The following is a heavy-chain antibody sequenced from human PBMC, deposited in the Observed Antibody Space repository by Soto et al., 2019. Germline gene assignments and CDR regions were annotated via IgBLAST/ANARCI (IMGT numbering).Heavy chain of an antibody. D-gene: IGHD6-19*01. Sequence: GGSLRLSCAASGFTFSSYSMNWVRQAPGKGLEWVSYISSSSSTIYYADSVKGRFTISRDNAKNSLYLQMNSLRAEDTAVYYCARRALEQWLANWYFDLWGRGTLVTVSS. CDR1: GFTFSSYS. J-gene: IGHJ2*01. V-gene: IGHV3-48*01. CDR2: ISSSSSTI. CDR3: ARRALEQWLANWYFDL.